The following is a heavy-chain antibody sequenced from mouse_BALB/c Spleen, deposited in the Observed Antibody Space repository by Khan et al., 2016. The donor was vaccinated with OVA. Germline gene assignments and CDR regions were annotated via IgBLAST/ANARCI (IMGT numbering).Heavy chain of an antibody. V-gene: IGHV2-9*02. D-gene: IGHD1-2*01. J-gene: IGHJ4*01. CDR1: GFSLTKYG. Sequence: QVQLKESGPGLVAPSQSLSITCTVSGFSLTKYGVHWVRQPPGKGLEWLGVIWAGGNTNYNSTLMSRLSISKDSSKSQVFLKMNSLQADDTARYYCAREPRIYYYGYRAMDYWGQGTSVTVSS. CDR2: IWAGGNT. CDR3: AREPRIYYYGYRAMDY.